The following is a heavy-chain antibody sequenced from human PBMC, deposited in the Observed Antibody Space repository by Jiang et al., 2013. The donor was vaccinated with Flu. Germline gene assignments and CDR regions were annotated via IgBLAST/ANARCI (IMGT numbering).Heavy chain of an antibody. CDR3: APADCSGGSCYSNNWFDP. D-gene: IGHD2-15*01. CDR1: A. J-gene: IGHJ5*02. V-gene: IGHV1-69*01. Sequence: AISWVRQAPGQGLEWMGGIIPIFGTANYAQKFQGRVTITADESTSTAYMELSSLRSEDTAVYYCAPADCSGGSCYSNNWFDPWGQGTLVTVSS. CDR2: IIPIFGTA.